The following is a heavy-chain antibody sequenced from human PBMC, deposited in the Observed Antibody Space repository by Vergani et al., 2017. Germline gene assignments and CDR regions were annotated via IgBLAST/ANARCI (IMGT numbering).Heavy chain of an antibody. Sequence: QVQLQESGPGLVKPSETLSLTCTVSGGSISSYYWSWIRQPPGKGLEWIGYIYYSGSTNYNPSLQSRDTISVDTPKNQFSLKLSSVTGADTAVYYCARVHFYGSGSSGPLIYGMDVWGQGTTVTVSS. J-gene: IGHJ6*02. CDR3: ARVHFYGSGSSGPLIYGMDV. D-gene: IGHD3-10*01. CDR1: GGSISSYY. CDR2: IYYSGST. V-gene: IGHV4-59*01.